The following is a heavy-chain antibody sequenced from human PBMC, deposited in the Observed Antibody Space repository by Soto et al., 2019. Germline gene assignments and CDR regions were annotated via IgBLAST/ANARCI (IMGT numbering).Heavy chain of an antibody. D-gene: IGHD6-19*01. V-gene: IGHV4-59*08. Sequence: SETLSLTCTVSGGSISSYYWSWIRQPPGKGLVWIGYIYYSGSTNYNPSLKSRVTISVDTSKNQFSLKLISVTAADTAVYYCARLRIAVEQWLVTYFDYWGQGTLVTVSS. J-gene: IGHJ4*02. CDR3: ARLRIAVEQWLVTYFDY. CDR2: IYYSGST. CDR1: GGSISSYY.